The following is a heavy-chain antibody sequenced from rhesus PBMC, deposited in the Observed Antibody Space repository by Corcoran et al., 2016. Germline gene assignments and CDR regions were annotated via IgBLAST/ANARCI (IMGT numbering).Heavy chain of an antibody. CDR1: GYSLRSYFH. J-gene: IGHJ4*01. CDR2: IYGSGGNT. V-gene: IGHV4S14*01. D-gene: IGHD5-30*01. Sequence: QVQLQESGPGLVKPSETLSLTCAVSGYSLRSYFHSNWIRQPPGKGREWIGRIYGSGGNTYLNPSLKSRVTLSVDTSKNQFSLRLSSVTAADTAVYYCAAYRDGYSFFDSWGQGVLVTVSS. CDR3: AAYRDGYSFFDS.